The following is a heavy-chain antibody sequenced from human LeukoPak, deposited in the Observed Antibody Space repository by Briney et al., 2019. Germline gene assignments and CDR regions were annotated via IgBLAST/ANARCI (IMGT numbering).Heavy chain of an antibody. CDR1: GYSISSGYY. CDR2: IYHSGST. Sequence: SETLSLTCTVSGYSISSGYYWGWIRPPPGKGLEWIGSIYHSGSTYYNPSLKSRVTISVDTSKNQFSLKLSSVTAADTAVYYCARGDQRVDAFDIWGQGTMVTVSS. D-gene: IGHD3-16*01. V-gene: IGHV4-38-2*02. CDR3: ARGDQRVDAFDI. J-gene: IGHJ3*02.